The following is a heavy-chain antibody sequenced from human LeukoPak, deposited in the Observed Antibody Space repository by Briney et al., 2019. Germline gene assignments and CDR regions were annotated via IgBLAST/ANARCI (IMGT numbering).Heavy chain of an antibody. V-gene: IGHV3-30*18. CDR2: VSHDGSYE. Sequence: GGSLRLSCAASGFTFSSYSMNWVRQAPGKGLEWVAGVSHDGSYEYYAESSVKGRFTISRDNSRITLYLQMNSLRAEDTAMYYCAKYEPYDYAFDIWGQGTMVTVSS. CDR1: GFTFSSYS. D-gene: IGHD3-3*01. J-gene: IGHJ3*02. CDR3: AKYEPYDYAFDI.